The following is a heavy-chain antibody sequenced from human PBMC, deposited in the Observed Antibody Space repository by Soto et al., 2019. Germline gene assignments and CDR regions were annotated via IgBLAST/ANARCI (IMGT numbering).Heavy chain of an antibody. J-gene: IGHJ4*02. CDR2: IHYSGST. V-gene: IGHV4-31*03. D-gene: IGHD3-10*01. Sequence: QVQLQESGPGLVKPSQTLSLTCTVSGGSISSGDYYWSWIRQHPGKGLEWIGNIHYSGSTFYSPSLKSRASISVDTSKNHFSLELSSVTAADTAVYYCAREGEVRGTIDFWGQGTLVTVSS. CDR1: GGSISSGDYY. CDR3: AREGEVRGTIDF.